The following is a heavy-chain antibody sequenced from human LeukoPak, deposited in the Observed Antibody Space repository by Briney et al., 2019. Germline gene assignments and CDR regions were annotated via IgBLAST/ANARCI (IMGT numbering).Heavy chain of an antibody. V-gene: IGHV3-21*04. Sequence: GGSLRLSCAASGFTFSSYSMNWVRQAPGKGLEGVSSISSSSSYIYYADSVKGRFTISRDNAKNSLYLQMNSLRAEDTAVYYCARGPVDSLNWFDPWGQGTLVTVSS. CDR1: GFTFSSYS. J-gene: IGHJ5*02. CDR3: ARGPVDSLNWFDP. D-gene: IGHD5-12*01. CDR2: ISSSSSYI.